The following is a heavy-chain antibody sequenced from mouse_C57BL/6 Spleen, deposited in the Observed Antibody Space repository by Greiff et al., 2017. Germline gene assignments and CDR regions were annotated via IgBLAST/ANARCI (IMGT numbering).Heavy chain of an antibody. Sequence: DVKLLESGPGLVKPSQSLSLTCSVTGYSITSGYYWNWIRQFPGNKLEWMGYISYDGSNNYNPSLKNRISITRDTSKNQFFLKLNSVTTEDTATYYCARVLPTYYFDYWGQGTTLTVSS. J-gene: IGHJ2*01. CDR2: ISYDGSN. CDR3: ARVLPTYYFDY. V-gene: IGHV3-6*01. D-gene: IGHD2-10*01. CDR1: GYSITSGYY.